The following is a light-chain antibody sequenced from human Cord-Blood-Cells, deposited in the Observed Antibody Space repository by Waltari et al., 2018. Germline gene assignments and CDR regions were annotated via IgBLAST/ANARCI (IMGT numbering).Light chain of an antibody. CDR3: QQYYSYPRT. CDR2: AAS. V-gene: IGKV1-8*01. J-gene: IGKJ1*01. CDR1: QGIRSY. Sequence: AIRMTQSPSSFSASTGDRVTITCRASQGIRSYLAWDQQKPGKATKLLIYAASTLQSGVPSRFSGSGAGTDFTLTISFLQSEYVATYYCQQYYSYPRTFGQGTKVEIK.